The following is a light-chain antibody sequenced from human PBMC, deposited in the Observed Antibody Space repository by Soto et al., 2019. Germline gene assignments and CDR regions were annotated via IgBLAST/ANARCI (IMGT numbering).Light chain of an antibody. J-gene: IGKJ1*01. CDR2: AAS. CDR3: QQSYSTPPVT. V-gene: IGKV1-39*01. CDR1: QSISSY. Sequence: DIQMTQSPSSLSASVGDRVTITCRASQSISSYLNWYQQKPGKAPKLLIYAASSLQRGVPSRFSGSGSGTDFTLTISSLQPEDFATYYCQQSYSTPPVTFGQGTKVEIK.